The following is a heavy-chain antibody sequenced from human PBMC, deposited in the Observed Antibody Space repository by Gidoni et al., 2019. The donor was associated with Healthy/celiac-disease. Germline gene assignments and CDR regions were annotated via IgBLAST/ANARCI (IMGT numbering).Heavy chain of an antibody. CDR3: AKSRPGGWSFDY. CDR1: GFTFSSYG. Sequence: QVQLVESGGGVVQPGRSLRLSCAASGFTFSSYGMHWVRQAPGKGLEWVAVISYDGSNKYYADSVKGRFTISRDNSKNTLYLQMNSLRAEDTAVYYCAKSRPGGWSFDYWGQGTLVTVSS. CDR2: ISYDGSNK. V-gene: IGHV3-30*18. J-gene: IGHJ4*02. D-gene: IGHD6-19*01.